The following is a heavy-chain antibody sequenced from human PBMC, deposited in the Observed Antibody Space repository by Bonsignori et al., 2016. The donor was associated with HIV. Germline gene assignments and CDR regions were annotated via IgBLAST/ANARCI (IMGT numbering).Heavy chain of an antibody. J-gene: IGHJ6*03. CDR2: INPSGGST. Sequence: WVRQAPGQGLEWMGIINPSGGSTSYAQKFQGRVTMTRDTSTSTVYMELSSLRSEDTAVYYCARDWPAAGTYYYMDVWGKGTTVTVSS. CDR3: ARDWPAAGTYYYMDV. V-gene: IGHV1-46*01. D-gene: IGHD6-13*01.